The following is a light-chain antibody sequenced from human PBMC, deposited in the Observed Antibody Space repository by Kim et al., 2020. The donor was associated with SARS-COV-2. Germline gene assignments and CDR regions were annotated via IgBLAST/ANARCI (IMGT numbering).Light chain of an antibody. CDR1: QSVLYSSNNKDY. J-gene: IGKJ4*01. CDR2: WAS. Sequence: RATINCKSSQSVLYSSNNKDYLAWYQQKPGQPPKLLIYWASTRESGVPDRFSGSGSGTDFTLTISSLQAEDVAVYYCQQYSSIPRTFGGGTKLEI. CDR3: QQYSSIPRT. V-gene: IGKV4-1*01.